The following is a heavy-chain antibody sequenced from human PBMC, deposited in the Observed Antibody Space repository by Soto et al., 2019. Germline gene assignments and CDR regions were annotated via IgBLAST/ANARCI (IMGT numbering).Heavy chain of an antibody. D-gene: IGHD1-26*01. CDR2: ISGYNGDT. J-gene: IGHJ6*02. Sequence: ASVKVSCKASGYTFIGYGISWVRQAPGQGLEWMGWISGYNGDTRYAQNFQGRVTMTTDASTNTAYMDLRTLRSDDTAVYYCAGESGSAAPYYFYYAMDVWGQGTTVTVSS. CDR1: GYTFIGYG. V-gene: IGHV1-18*04. CDR3: AGESGSAAPYYFYYAMDV.